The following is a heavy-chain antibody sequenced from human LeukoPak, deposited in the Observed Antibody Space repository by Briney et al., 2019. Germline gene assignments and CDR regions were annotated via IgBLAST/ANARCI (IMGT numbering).Heavy chain of an antibody. CDR3: TRHEGDGGNSFDY. J-gene: IGHJ4*02. CDR1: GFTFSSYG. V-gene: IGHV3-73*01. CDR2: IRSKVHSYET. D-gene: IGHD4-23*01. Sequence: TGGSLRLSCAASGFTFSSYGMHWVRQASGKGLEWIGRIRSKVHSYETAYCESIKGSFTISRDDSKNMAYLQMDSLKTKDTAVYYCTRHEGDGGNSFDYWGQGTLVTVSS.